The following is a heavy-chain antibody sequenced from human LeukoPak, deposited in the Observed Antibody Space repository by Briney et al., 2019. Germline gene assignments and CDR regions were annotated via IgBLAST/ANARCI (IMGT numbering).Heavy chain of an antibody. CDR2: IKSKTDGGTT. Sequence: GGSLRLSCAASGFTFSNAWMSWVRQAPGKGLEWVGRIKSKTDGGTTDYAAPVKGRFTISRDDSKITLYLQMNSLKTEDTAVYYCTTETMVRGVNNPTYYYYGMDVWGQGPTVTVSS. CDR3: TTETMVRGVNNPTYYYYGMDV. J-gene: IGHJ6*02. D-gene: IGHD3-10*01. CDR1: GFTFSNAW. V-gene: IGHV3-15*01.